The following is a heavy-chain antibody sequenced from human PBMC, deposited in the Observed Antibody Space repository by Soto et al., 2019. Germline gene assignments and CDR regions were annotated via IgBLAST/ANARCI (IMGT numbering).Heavy chain of an antibody. CDR1: GFTFDDYA. CDR2: ISWNSGSI. Sequence: GGSLRLSCAASGFTFDDYAMHWVRQAPEKGLEWVSGISWNSGSIGYADSVKGRFTISRDNAKNSLYLQMNSLRAEDTALYYCARESSSSCHDYWGQGTLVTAPQ. J-gene: IGHJ4*02. V-gene: IGHV3-9*01. CDR3: ARESSSSCHDY. D-gene: IGHD6-13*01.